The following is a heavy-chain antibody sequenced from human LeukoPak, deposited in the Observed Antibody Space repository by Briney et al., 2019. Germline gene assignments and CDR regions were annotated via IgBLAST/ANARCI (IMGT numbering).Heavy chain of an antibody. CDR3: ARNDGSGSYYDNWFDP. D-gene: IGHD3-10*01. J-gene: IGHJ5*02. CDR1: GGSISSYY. CDR2: IYTSGST. Sequence: PSETLSLTCTVSGGSISSYYWSWIRQPAGKGLEWIGRIYTSGSTNYNPSLKSRATMSVDTSKNQFSLKLSSVTAADTAVYYCARNDGSGSYYDNWFDPWGQGTLVTVSS. V-gene: IGHV4-4*07.